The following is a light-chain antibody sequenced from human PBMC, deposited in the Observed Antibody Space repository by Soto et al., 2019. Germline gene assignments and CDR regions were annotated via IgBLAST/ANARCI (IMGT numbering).Light chain of an antibody. V-gene: IGKV2-28*01. Sequence: DIVMTQSPLSLPVTPGEPASISCRSSQSLLHSDGYNYLDWYVQKPGQSPRLLIYLGSKRASGIQDRFSGSGSGTDFKLKISRVEAYDVGVYYCMQGLQTLPTFGPGTKVDIK. CDR3: MQGLQTLPT. CDR2: LGS. CDR1: QSLLHSDGYNY. J-gene: IGKJ3*01.